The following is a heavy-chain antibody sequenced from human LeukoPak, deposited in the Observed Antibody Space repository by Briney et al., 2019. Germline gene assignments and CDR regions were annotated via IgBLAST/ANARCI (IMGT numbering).Heavy chain of an antibody. Sequence: PSETLSLTCTVSGGSISSGGYYWSWIRQHPGKGLEWIGYIYYSGSTNYNPSLKSRVTISVDTSKNQFSLKLSSVTAADTAVYYCARGDYNYYDSSAYYFDYWGQGTLVTVSS. CDR3: ARGDYNYYDSSAYYFDY. J-gene: IGHJ4*02. CDR1: GGSISSGGYY. V-gene: IGHV4-61*08. D-gene: IGHD3-22*01. CDR2: IYYSGST.